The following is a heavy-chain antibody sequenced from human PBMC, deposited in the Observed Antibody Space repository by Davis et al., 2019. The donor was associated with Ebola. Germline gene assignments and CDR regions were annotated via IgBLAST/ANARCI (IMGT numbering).Heavy chain of an antibody. V-gene: IGHV3-15*01. CDR3: TSHEWELRSY. CDR1: GFTFSSYW. D-gene: IGHD1-26*01. CDR2: VKSKIDGGTL. J-gene: IGHJ4*02. Sequence: GESLKISCAASGFTFSSYWMSWVRQAPGKGLEWIGRVKSKIDGGTLEYAALVKGRFTISRDDSKKTVFLQMNSLKTEDTAVYYCTSHEWELRSYWGQGTLVTVSS.